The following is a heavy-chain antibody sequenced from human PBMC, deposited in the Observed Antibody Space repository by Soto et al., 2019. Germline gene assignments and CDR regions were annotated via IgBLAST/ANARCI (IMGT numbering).Heavy chain of an antibody. Sequence: QVQLVQSGAEVRKPGSSVEVSCMASGSTFSSYTVNWVRQAPGQGLEWIGRIIPVLGVTHYARRFQGRVTITADRSRKTAYMEMTSLTSEEPAVYYCARRGYCGVDCYNKFYYGMDVWGQGTTVTVSS. CDR1: GSTFSSYT. J-gene: IGHJ6*02. CDR2: IIPVLGVT. D-gene: IGHD2-21*02. CDR3: ARRGYCGVDCYNKFYYGMDV. V-gene: IGHV1-69*02.